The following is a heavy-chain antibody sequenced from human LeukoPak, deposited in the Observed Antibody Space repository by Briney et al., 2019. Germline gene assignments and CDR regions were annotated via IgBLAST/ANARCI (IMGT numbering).Heavy chain of an antibody. CDR1: GFTFSNYSM. CDR3: ARGRSYDAFDI. D-gene: IGHD2-15*01. V-gene: IGHV4-4*02. CDR2: IYHSGST. J-gene: IGHJ3*02. Sequence: GSLRLSCAASGFTFSNYSMNWVRQAPGKGLEWIGEIYHSGSTNYNPSLKSRVTISVDKSKNQFSLKLSSVAAADTAVYYCARGRSYDAFDIWGQGTMVTVSS.